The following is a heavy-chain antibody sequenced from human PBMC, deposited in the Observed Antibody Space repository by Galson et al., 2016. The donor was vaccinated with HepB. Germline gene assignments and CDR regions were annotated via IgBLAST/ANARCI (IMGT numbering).Heavy chain of an antibody. Sequence: SETLSLTCAVYAESFSGYYWSWIRQPPGKGLEWIGEINHGGDTNYNPSLKSRVTISIDTSKNQCSLYLTSVTAADTAVYFCVTGSWGLVDHWGQGTLVTVSS. D-gene: IGHD3-10*01. CDR2: INHGGDT. CDR1: AESFSGYY. CDR3: VTGSWGLVDH. J-gene: IGHJ4*02. V-gene: IGHV4-34*01.